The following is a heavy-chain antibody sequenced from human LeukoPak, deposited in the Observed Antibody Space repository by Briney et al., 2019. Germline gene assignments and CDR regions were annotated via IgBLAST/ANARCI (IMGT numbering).Heavy chain of an antibody. J-gene: IGHJ4*02. V-gene: IGHV3-23*01. D-gene: IGHD1-26*01. CDR2: ISGSGGST. CDR3: AKDGGYSGSYYFDY. CDR1: GLTFNSYA. Sequence: PGGSLRLSCAASGLTFNSYAMSWVRQAPGKGLEWVSDISGSGGSTYYADSVKGRFTISRDNSKNTLYLQMNNLRAEDTAVYYCAKDGGYSGSYYFDYWGEGTLVTVSS.